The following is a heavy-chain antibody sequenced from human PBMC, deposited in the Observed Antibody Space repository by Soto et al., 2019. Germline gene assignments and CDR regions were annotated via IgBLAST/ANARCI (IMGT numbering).Heavy chain of an antibody. D-gene: IGHD1-20*01. Sequence: KPGRSLRVSWAVCGFRLEKSGMNLVRQDPGKGLEWVSSISFSGDYIYYADSVKGRFTISRDNARNSLYLQMNRLGVDDTALYFCARATYNWNHEYWGQGTQVTVSS. J-gene: IGHJ4*02. CDR1: GFRLEKSG. V-gene: IGHV3-21*01. CDR3: ARATYNWNHEY. CDR2: ISFSGDYI.